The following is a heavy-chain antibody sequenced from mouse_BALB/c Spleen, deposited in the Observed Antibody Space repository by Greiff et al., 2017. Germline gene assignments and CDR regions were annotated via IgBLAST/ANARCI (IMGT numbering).Heavy chain of an antibody. V-gene: IGHV1-9*01. CDR3: ARDISGYSSWFAY. CDR1: GYTFSSYW. J-gene: IGHJ3*01. Sequence: QVQLQQSGAELMKPGASVKISCKATGYTFSSYWIEWVKQRPGHGLEWIGEILPGSGSTNYNEKFKGKATFTADTSSNTAYMQLSSLTSEDSAVYYCARDISGYSSWFAYWGQGTLVTVSA. D-gene: IGHD3-2*01. CDR2: ILPGSGST.